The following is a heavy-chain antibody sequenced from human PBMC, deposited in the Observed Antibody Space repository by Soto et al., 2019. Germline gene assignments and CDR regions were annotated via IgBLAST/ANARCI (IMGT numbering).Heavy chain of an antibody. CDR3: TRDHQSTLDYYLDY. D-gene: IGHD3-10*01. J-gene: IGHJ4*02. CDR1: GFTFNNYW. Sequence: PGGSLRLSCAASGFTFNNYWLSWVRQAPGQGLEWVANMNQDGTIKYYVDSVKGRFTISRDNAENSLFLQMNSLRAEDTAVYYCTRDHQSTLDYYLDYWGQGALVTVSP. CDR2: MNQDGTIK. V-gene: IGHV3-7*01.